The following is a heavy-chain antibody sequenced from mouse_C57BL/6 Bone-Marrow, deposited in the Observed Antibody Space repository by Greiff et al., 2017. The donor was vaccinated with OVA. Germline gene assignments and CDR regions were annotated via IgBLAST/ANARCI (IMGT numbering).Heavy chain of an antibody. Sequence: QVQLQQPGAELVKPGASVKLSCKASGYTFTSYWMQWVKQRPGQGLEWIGEIDPSDSYTNYNQKFKGKATLTVDTSSSTAYMQLSSLTSEDSAVYYCARYGNYVPWYVDVWGTGTTVTVSS. CDR2: IDPSDSYT. CDR1: GYTFTSYW. CDR3: ARYGNYVPWYVDV. V-gene: IGHV1-50*01. D-gene: IGHD2-1*01. J-gene: IGHJ1*03.